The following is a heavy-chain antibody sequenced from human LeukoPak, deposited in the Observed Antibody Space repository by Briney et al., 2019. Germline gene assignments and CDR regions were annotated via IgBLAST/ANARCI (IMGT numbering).Heavy chain of an antibody. D-gene: IGHD3-22*01. CDR1: GYTFTSYY. CDR3: ARDRPYYYDSSGYQNDY. Sequence: SVKVSCKASGYTFTSYYMHWVRQAPGQGLEWMGIINPSGGSTSYAQKFQGRVTMTRDTSTSTVYMELSSLRSEDTAVYYCARDRPYYYDSSGYQNDYWGQGTMVTVSS. CDR2: INPSGGST. V-gene: IGHV1-46*01. J-gene: IGHJ4*02.